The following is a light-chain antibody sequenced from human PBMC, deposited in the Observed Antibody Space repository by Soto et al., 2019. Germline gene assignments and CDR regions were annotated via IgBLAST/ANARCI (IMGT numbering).Light chain of an antibody. CDR2: EVS. Sequence: QSVVTQPGSVSGTPGQSITISCTGTSSDFGSYNLVSWYQQHPGKAPKLMIYEVSKRPSGVSNRFSGSKSGNTASLTISGLQAEDEADYYCCSYAGSSTPLIFGTGTKVTVL. J-gene: IGLJ1*01. V-gene: IGLV2-23*02. CDR1: SSDFGSYNL. CDR3: CSYAGSSTPLI.